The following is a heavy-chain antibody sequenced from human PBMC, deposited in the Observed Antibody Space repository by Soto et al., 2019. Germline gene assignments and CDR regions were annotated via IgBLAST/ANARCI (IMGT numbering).Heavy chain of an antibody. Sequence: SETLSLTCTVSGGSISNYYWSWIRQPPGKGLEWIGFILYSGSTKYNPSLKSRVTISVDKSQNQFSLRLSSMTAADTAVYYCARGHYFGSGSTDWGHGTLVTVS. V-gene: IGHV4-59*12. J-gene: IGHJ4*01. CDR3: ARGHYFGSGSTD. D-gene: IGHD3-10*01. CDR1: GGSISNYY. CDR2: ILYSGST.